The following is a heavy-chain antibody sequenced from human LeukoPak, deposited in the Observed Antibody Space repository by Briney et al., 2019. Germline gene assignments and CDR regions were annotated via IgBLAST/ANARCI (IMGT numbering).Heavy chain of an antibody. Sequence: GGSLRLSCAASGFTVSSNYMSWVRQAPGKGLEWVSAIYSGGSTYYADSVKGRFTISRDNSKNTLYLQMNSLRAEDTAVYYCTHIAAAGTNFDYWGQGTLVTVSS. CDR2: IYSGGST. CDR1: GFTVSSNY. D-gene: IGHD6-13*01. CDR3: THIAAAGTNFDY. V-gene: IGHV3-53*01. J-gene: IGHJ4*02.